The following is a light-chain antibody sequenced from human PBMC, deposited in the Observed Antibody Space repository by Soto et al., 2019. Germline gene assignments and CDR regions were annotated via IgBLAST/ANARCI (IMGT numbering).Light chain of an antibody. CDR1: QSVSSSY. V-gene: IGKV3-20*01. J-gene: IGKJ4*01. CDR2: GAS. Sequence: EIVLTQSPGTLSLSPGERATLSCRASQSVSSSYLAWYQQKPGQAPRLLIYGASSRATGIPDRVSGSGSGTYFTLTISRLETEAFAVSYCQQYGSSPLTFGGGTKVEIK. CDR3: QQYGSSPLT.